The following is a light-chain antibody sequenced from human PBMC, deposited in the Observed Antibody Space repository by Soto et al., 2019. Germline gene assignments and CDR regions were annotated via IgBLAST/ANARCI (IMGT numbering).Light chain of an antibody. V-gene: IGKV3-11*01. Sequence: EIVMTPSPATLSVSPEGRATLSCMASQSISDALAWYQQKPGQAPRLLIYGASTRAPGFPARFSGSGSGTDFTLTISSLEPEDFAVYYCQQRSNGPPFTFGGGSKVDIK. CDR1: QSISDA. CDR2: GAS. J-gene: IGKJ4*01. CDR3: QQRSNGPPFT.